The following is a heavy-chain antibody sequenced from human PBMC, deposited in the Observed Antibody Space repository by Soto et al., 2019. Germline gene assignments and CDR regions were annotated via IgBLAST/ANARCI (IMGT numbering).Heavy chain of an antibody. CDR3: ARGRVLGSKSSHY. Sequence: SETLSLTCTVSGGSISDYYWSWIRQPPGKGLEWIGYIYSSGSTNYNPSLKSRVTISADTSKNQFSLRLTSVTAADTAVYYCARGRVLGSKSSHYWGQGNVVTVSS. V-gene: IGHV4-59*01. CDR2: IYSSGST. J-gene: IGHJ4*02. D-gene: IGHD2-2*01. CDR1: GGSISDYY.